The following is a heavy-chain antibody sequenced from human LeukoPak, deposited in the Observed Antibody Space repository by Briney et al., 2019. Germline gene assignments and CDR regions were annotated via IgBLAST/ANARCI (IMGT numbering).Heavy chain of an antibody. CDR1: GGSISSGGYY. D-gene: IGHD2-2*02. Sequence: SETLSLTCTVSGGSISSGGYYWSWIRQPPGKGLEWIGYIYHSGSTYYNPSLKSRVTISVDRSKNQFSLKLSSVTAADTAVYYCARSNIVVVPAAITPGAFDIWGQGTMVAVSS. J-gene: IGHJ3*02. V-gene: IGHV4-30-2*01. CDR2: IYHSGST. CDR3: ARSNIVVVPAAITPGAFDI.